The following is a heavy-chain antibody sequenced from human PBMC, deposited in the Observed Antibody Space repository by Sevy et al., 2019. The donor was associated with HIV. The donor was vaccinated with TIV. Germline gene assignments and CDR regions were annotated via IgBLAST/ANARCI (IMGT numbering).Heavy chain of an antibody. CDR3: ARGRLLGGHRTLFSY. Sequence: ASVKVSCKASGYTFIGYYMRWVRQAPGQGLECMGWIDPNSGGANYAQKFQGRVTMTRDTSISTAYMELTRLRSDDTAVYYCARGRLLGGHRTLFSYWGQGTLVTVSS. J-gene: IGHJ4*02. CDR2: IDPNSGGA. D-gene: IGHD2-15*01. CDR1: GYTFIGYY. V-gene: IGHV1-2*02.